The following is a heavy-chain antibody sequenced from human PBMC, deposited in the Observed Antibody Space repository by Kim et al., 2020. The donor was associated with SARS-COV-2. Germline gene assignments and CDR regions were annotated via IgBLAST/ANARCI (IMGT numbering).Heavy chain of an antibody. CDR3: AVTEWELLFYFDY. V-gene: IGHV4-39*01. Sequence: SETLSLTCTVSGGSISSSSYYWGWIRQPPGKGLEWIGSIYYSGSTYYNPSLKSRVTISVDTSKNQFSLKLSSVTAADTAVYYCAVTEWELLFYFDYWGQG. J-gene: IGHJ4*02. CDR1: GGSISSSSYY. D-gene: IGHD1-26*01. CDR2: IYYSGST.